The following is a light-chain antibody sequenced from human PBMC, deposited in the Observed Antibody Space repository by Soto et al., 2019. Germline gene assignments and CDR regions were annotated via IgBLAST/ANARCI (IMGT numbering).Light chain of an antibody. J-gene: IGKJ1*01. CDR1: ENVRTF. V-gene: IGKV3-11*01. Sequence: TQSAATLSLATGERATLSCRASENVRTFVDWYQQKPGQAPRLLIHGASNRATGIPARFSGSGSGTDFTLTISNLEPEDFAVYYCQQHSHWPPWTFGQGTKVDIK. CDR2: GAS. CDR3: QQHSHWPPWT.